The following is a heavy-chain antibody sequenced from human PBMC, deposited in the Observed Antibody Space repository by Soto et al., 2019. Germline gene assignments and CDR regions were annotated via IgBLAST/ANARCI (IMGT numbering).Heavy chain of an antibody. D-gene: IGHD2-15*01. Sequence: NDAGGSCISYGSSWVLQMPGKGLEWMGRIDPSDSYTNYSPSFQGHVTISADKSISTAYLQWSSLKASDTAMYYCARHGPAGWFAPWGHGTLVTVSS. CDR2: IDPSDSYT. CDR1: GGSCISYG. CDR3: ARHGPAGWFAP. J-gene: IGHJ5*02. V-gene: IGHV5-10-1*01.